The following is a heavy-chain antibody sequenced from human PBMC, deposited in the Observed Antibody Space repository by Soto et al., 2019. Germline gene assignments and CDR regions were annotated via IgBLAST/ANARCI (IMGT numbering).Heavy chain of an antibody. CDR1: GGAFNNYA. CDR3: ASWSNWNPLYYDGLDV. D-gene: IGHD1-20*01. V-gene: IGHV1-69*06. Sequence: QVQLLQSGAEVKKPGSSVKVSCKVSGGAFNNYALNWVRHGPGQGLEWLGGIIPLHNTSNYSLKFLGRVTVTADISSTTVYMELNSLTSDDTATYYCASWSNWNPLYYDGLDVWGQATTVTVSS. CDR2: IIPLHNTS. J-gene: IGHJ6*02.